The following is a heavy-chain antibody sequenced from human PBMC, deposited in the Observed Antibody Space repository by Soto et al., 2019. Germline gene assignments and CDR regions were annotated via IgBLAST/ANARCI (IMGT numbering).Heavy chain of an antibody. CDR2: IFYSGST. Sequence: PSEILSLTCTVSADSISSDYWSWIRQPPGRGLEWIGYIFYSGSTNYNPSLKSRVTMSADRSKNHFSLNLTSVTAADTAAYYCVTGGDGYRFDCWGQGTRV. D-gene: IGHD2-21*02. J-gene: IGHJ4*02. CDR3: VTGGDGYRFDC. V-gene: IGHV4-59*01. CDR1: ADSISSDY.